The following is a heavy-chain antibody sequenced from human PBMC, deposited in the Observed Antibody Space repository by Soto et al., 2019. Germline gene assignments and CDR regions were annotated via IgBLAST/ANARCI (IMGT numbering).Heavy chain of an antibody. CDR1: GFTFRSYS. Sequence: GGSLRLSCAASGFTFRSYSMNWVRQAPGKGLEWVSYISSSNRTINYADSVKGRFIISRDNAKNSLYLQMHSLRDEDTAVYYCARPVQYYYGMDVWGQGTTVTVSS. CDR3: ARPVQYYYGMDV. CDR2: ISSSNRTI. J-gene: IGHJ6*02. D-gene: IGHD6-19*01. V-gene: IGHV3-48*02.